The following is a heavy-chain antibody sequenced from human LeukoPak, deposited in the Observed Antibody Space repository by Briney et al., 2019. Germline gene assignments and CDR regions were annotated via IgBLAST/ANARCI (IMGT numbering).Heavy chain of an antibody. CDR3: AIFQGTYGDNDNDY. CDR1: GGTFRSNA. Sequence: SVKVSCKAPGGTFRSNAINWVRQAPGKGLEWMGGIIPMIDTPKYAQRFQGRVTITADDSTSTSYMVVSSLRSEDTAVYYCAIFQGTYGDNDNDYWGQGTLVTVSS. CDR2: IIPMIDTP. J-gene: IGHJ4*02. D-gene: IGHD4-17*01. V-gene: IGHV1-69*13.